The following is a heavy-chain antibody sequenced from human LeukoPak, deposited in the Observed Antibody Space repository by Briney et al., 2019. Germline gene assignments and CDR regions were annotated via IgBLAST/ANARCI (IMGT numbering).Heavy chain of an antibody. CDR2: ISSSSSYI. V-gene: IGHV3-21*01. CDR3: ARSAFWSGYSPLIYYMDV. Sequence: PGGSLRLSCAAPGFTFSSYSMNWVRQAPGKGLEWVSSISSSSSYIYYADSVKGRFTISRDNAKNSLYLQMNSLRAEDTAVYYCARSAFWSGYSPLIYYMDVWGKGTTVTVSS. CDR1: GFTFSSYS. J-gene: IGHJ6*03. D-gene: IGHD3-3*01.